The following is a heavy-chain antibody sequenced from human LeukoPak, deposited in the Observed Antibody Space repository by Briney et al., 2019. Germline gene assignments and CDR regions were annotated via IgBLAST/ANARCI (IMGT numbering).Heavy chain of an antibody. D-gene: IGHD6-13*01. V-gene: IGHV4-39*07. CDR3: ARGPDSSSWYYRDDY. J-gene: IGHJ4*02. Sequence: SETLSLTCTVSGGSISSSSYYWGWIRQPPGKGLEWSGSIYYSGSTYYNPSLKSRVTISVDTSKNQFSLKLSSVTAADTAVYYCARGPDSSSWYYRDDYWGQGTLVTVSS. CDR1: GGSISSSSYY. CDR2: IYYSGST.